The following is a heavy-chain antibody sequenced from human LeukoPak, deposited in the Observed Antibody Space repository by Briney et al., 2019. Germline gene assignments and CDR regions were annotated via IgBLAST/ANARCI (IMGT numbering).Heavy chain of an antibody. CDR2: IYYSGST. V-gene: IGHV4-39*01. CDR3: ARSVPYYYGSGRSYGMDV. J-gene: IGHJ6*02. Sequence: SETLSLTCTVSGGSISSSSYYRGWIRQPPGKGLEWIGSIYYSGSTYYNPSLKSRVTISVDTSKNQFSLKLSSVTAADTAVYYCARSVPYYYGSGRSYGMDVWGQGTTVTVSS. CDR1: GGSISSSSYY. D-gene: IGHD3-10*01.